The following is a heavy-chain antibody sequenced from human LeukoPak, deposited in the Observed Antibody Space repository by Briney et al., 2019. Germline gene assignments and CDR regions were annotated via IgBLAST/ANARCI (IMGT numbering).Heavy chain of an antibody. J-gene: IGHJ6*02. D-gene: IGHD3-10*01. CDR3: ARGGILLWFGERRNYYYAMDV. Sequence: GGSLRLSCAASGFTFSSYTMNWVRQAPGKGLEWVSYISSSSGTIYYADSVKGRFTISRDNAKNSLYLQMNSLRAEDTAVYYCARGGILLWFGERRNYYYAMDVWGQGTTVTVSS. V-gene: IGHV3-48*01. CDR2: ISSSSGTI. CDR1: GFTFSSYT.